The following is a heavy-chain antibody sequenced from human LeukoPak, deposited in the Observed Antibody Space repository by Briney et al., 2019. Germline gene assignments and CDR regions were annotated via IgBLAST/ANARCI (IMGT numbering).Heavy chain of an antibody. J-gene: IGHJ3*02. CDR3: AKTYMWSIDAFHI. CDR2: ITARADST. D-gene: IGHD2-8*02. CDR1: GFTVGSNY. V-gene: IGHV3-23*01. Sequence: GVSLRLSCAASGFTVGSNYMSWVHQAPGKGLEWVSGITARADSTYYADSVKGRVTISRDNSKNTLFLQLNSLRAEDAAVYYCAKTYMWSIDAFHIWGQGTMVTVSS.